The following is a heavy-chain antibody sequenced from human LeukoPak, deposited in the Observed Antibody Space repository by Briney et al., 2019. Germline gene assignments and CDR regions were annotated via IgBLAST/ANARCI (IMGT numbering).Heavy chain of an antibody. D-gene: IGHD1-26*01. CDR3: ARIKVGATVDH. CDR2: IDSSGST. J-gene: IGHJ4*02. CDR1: GGSISSYY. V-gene: IGHV4-59*01. Sequence: PSETLSLTCTVSGGSISSYYWSWIRQPPGKGLEWIGFIDSSGSTNYNPSLKSRVTISVDTSKNQFSLKLSSVPAADTAVYYCARIKVGATVDHWGQGTLVTVSS.